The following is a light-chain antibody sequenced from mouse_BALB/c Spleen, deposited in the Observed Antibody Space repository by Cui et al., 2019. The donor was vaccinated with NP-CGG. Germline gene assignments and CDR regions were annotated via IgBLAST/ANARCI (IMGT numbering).Light chain of an antibody. Sequence: QAVVTQQSALTTSRGETVTLTCRSSTGAVTTGNYANWVQEKPDHLFTGLIGGTNNRAPGVPARFSGSLIGDKAALTITGAQTEDEAIYFCALWYSNHWVFGGGTKLTVL. J-gene: IGLJ1*01. CDR3: ALWYSNHWV. V-gene: IGLV1*01. CDR2: GTN. CDR1: TGAVTTGNY.